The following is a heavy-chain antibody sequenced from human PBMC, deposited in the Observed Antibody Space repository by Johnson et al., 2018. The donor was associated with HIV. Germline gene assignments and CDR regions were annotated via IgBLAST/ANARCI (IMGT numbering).Heavy chain of an antibody. D-gene: IGHD6-13*01. CDR3: ARDHSSSWTPGDAFDI. CDR2: IYSGGYT. CDR1: GFTFSSYD. V-gene: IGHV3-66*02. Sequence: VQLVESGGGLVQPGGSLRLSCAASGFTFSSYDMHWVRQATGKGLEWVSVIYSGGYTYYADSVKGRFSISRDNSKNTLYLQMNSLRAEDTAVYYCARDHSSSWTPGDAFDIWGQGTMVTVSS. J-gene: IGHJ3*02.